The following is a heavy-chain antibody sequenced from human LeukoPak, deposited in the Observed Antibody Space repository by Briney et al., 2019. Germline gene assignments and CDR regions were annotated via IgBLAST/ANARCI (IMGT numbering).Heavy chain of an antibody. D-gene: IGHD3-22*01. CDR2: ISAYNGNT. J-gene: IGHJ4*02. V-gene: IGHV1-18*01. Sequence: GASVKVSCKASGYTFTSYGISWVRQAPGQGLEWMGWISAYNGNTNYAQKLQGRVTMTTDTSTSTAYMELRSLRSDDTAVYYCARAAHGSSGYYQNYFDYWGQGTLVTVSS. CDR3: ARAAHGSSGYYQNYFDY. CDR1: GYTFTSYG.